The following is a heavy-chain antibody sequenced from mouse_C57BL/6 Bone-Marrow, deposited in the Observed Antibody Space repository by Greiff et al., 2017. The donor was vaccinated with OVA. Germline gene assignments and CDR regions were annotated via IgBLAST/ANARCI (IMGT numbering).Heavy chain of an antibody. CDR2: ISSGGSYT. V-gene: IGHV5-6*01. CDR1: GFTFSSYG. CDR3: ARQEGMITSYFDY. Sequence: DVHLVESGGDLVKPGGSLKLSCAASGFTFSSYGMSWVRQTPDKRLEWVATISSGGSYTYYPDSVKGRFTISRDNAKNTLYLQMSSLKSEDTAMYYCARQEGMITSYFDYWGQGTTLTVSS. D-gene: IGHD2-4*01. J-gene: IGHJ2*01.